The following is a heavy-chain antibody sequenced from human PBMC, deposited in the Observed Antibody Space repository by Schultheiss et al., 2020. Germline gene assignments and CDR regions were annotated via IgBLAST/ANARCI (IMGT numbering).Heavy chain of an antibody. Sequence: GGSLRLSCAASGFTFSSYEMNWVRQAPGKGLEWVSVIYSGGSTYYADSVKGRFTISRDNAKNSLYLQMNSLRAEDTAVYYCARDRGNCSGGSCYPKEIDYWGQGTLVTVSS. CDR3: ARDRGNCSGGSCYPKEIDY. CDR1: GFTFSSYE. D-gene: IGHD2-15*01. V-gene: IGHV3-66*01. CDR2: IYSGGST. J-gene: IGHJ4*02.